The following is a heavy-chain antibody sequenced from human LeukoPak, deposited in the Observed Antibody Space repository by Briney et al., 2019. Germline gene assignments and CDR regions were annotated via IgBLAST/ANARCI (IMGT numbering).Heavy chain of an antibody. CDR2: ISGGGGST. Sequence: PGGSLRLSCAASGFTFTSYSMNWVRQAPGKGLEWVSTISGGGGSTYYADSVKGRFTISRDHSKNTLYLQVNSLRAEDTAVYYCAKGGKWDVTPFDYWGQGTLVTDSS. CDR1: GFTFTSYS. J-gene: IGHJ4*02. CDR3: AKGGKWDVTPFDY. D-gene: IGHD1-26*01. V-gene: IGHV3-23*01.